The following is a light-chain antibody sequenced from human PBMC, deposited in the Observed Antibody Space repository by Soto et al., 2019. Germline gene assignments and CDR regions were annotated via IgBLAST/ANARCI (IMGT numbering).Light chain of an antibody. CDR2: EAS. CDR1: QSLSDS. Sequence: EIVFTQSPGALSLSPGDRATLSCRASQSLSDSLAWYQLKPGQAPRLLIYEASTRATGIPDRFSGSGTGADFTLPISSLEPEDFTVYYCQQRKNWPWTFGQGTKVDIK. CDR3: QQRKNWPWT. J-gene: IGKJ1*01. V-gene: IGKV3-11*01.